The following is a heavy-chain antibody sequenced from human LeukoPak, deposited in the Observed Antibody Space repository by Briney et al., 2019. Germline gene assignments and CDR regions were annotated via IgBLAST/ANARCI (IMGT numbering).Heavy chain of an antibody. Sequence: SETLSLTCAVYGGSFSGYYWSWIRQPPGKGLEWIGEINHSGSTNYNPSLKSRVTISVDTSKSQFSLKLSSVTAADTAVYYCARSFGYSSSWYRNWFDPWGQGTLVTVSS. J-gene: IGHJ5*02. CDR1: GGSFSGYY. D-gene: IGHD6-13*01. CDR2: INHSGST. V-gene: IGHV4-34*01. CDR3: ARSFGYSSSWYRNWFDP.